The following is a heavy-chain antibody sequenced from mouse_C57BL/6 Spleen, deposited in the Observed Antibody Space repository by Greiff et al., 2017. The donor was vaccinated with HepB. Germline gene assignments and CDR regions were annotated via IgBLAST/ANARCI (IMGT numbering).Heavy chain of an antibody. V-gene: IGHV3-6*01. CDR2: ISYDGSN. CDR3: ARENPYYFDY. CDR1: GYSITSGYY. Sequence: ESGPGLVKPSQSLSLTCSVTGYSITSGYYWNWIRQFPGNKLEWMGYISYDGSNNYNPSLKNRISITRDPSKNQFFLKLNSVTTEDTATYYCARENPYYFDYWGQGTTLTVSS. J-gene: IGHJ2*01.